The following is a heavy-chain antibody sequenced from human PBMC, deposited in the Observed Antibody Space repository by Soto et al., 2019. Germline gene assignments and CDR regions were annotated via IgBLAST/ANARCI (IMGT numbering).Heavy chain of an antibody. J-gene: IGHJ5*02. D-gene: IGHD2-21*02. CDR1: GDSIRTSNW. Sequence: QVQLQESGPGLVKSSGTLSLACTVSGDSIRTSNWWSWVRQTPGKGLEWIGEIYSSGTTNFNPSLRSRVSISVDESRNQFSLSLTSLTAADTAVYFCARAPGVVVGTSILSSWFDPWGQGTLVIVSS. CDR2: IYSSGTT. V-gene: IGHV4-4*02. CDR3: ARAPGVVVGTSILSSWFDP.